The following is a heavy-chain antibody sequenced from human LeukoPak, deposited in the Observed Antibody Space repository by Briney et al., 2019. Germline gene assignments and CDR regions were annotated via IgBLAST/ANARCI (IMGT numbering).Heavy chain of an antibody. CDR1: GFMFSNYW. Sequence: GGSLRLSCAASGFMFSNYWMTWVRQAPGKGLEWVANIKEDGSEIYYVDSVKGRFTISRDNAKNSLYLQMNILRAEDTAVYYCAREALDSSGYPPPFDYWGQGTLVTVSS. CDR2: IKEDGSEI. V-gene: IGHV3-7*03. CDR3: AREALDSSGYPPPFDY. D-gene: IGHD3-22*01. J-gene: IGHJ4*02.